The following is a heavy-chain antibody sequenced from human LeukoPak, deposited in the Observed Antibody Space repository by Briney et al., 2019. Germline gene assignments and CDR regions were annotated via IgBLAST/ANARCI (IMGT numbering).Heavy chain of an antibody. V-gene: IGHV4-61*02. Sequence: PSQTLSLTCTVSGGSISSGSYYWSWIRQPAGKGLEWIGRIYTSGSTNYNPSLKSRVTISVDTSKNQFSLKLSSVTAADTAVYYCASAGDYGDYVGYWGQGTLVTVSS. J-gene: IGHJ4*02. CDR3: ASAGDYGDYVGY. D-gene: IGHD4-17*01. CDR2: IYTSGST. CDR1: GGSISSGSYY.